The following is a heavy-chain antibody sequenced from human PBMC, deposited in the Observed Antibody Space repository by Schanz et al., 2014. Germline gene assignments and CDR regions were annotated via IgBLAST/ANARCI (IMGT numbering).Heavy chain of an antibody. V-gene: IGHV3-23*01. CDR1: GFSFSIFA. CDR3: AKDFFIGVARGVIISHDAIDI. J-gene: IGHJ3*02. D-gene: IGHD3-10*01. CDR2: ISGSGGDT. Sequence: EVQLLESGGGLVQPGGSLRLSCAASGFSFSIFAMTWVRQAPGQGLEWVSTISGSGGDTYPADSVKGRFTISRDNSNNTVFLQMNSLRAEDTAVYYCAKDFFIGVARGVIISHDAIDIWGQGTKVIVSS.